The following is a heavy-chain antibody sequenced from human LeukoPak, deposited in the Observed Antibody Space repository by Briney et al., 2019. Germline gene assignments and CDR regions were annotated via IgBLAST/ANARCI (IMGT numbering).Heavy chain of an antibody. Sequence: ASVKVSCTASGYTFTDYYVHWMRQAPGQGLEWMGWINLNSGDTRYAQRFQGRLTVTRDTSISIAYMDLNGLRSDDTAVYYCARDSIEAPGLVFDFWGQGTMVTISS. V-gene: IGHV1-2*02. CDR1: GYTFTDYY. D-gene: IGHD6-13*01. J-gene: IGHJ3*01. CDR3: ARDSIEAPGLVFDF. CDR2: INLNSGDT.